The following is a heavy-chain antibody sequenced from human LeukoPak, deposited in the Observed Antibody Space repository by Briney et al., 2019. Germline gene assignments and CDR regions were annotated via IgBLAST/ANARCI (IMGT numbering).Heavy chain of an antibody. CDR2: ISYDGSNK. J-gene: IGHJ4*02. D-gene: IGHD4-23*01. Sequence: PGGSLRLSCAASGFTFSSYAMHWVRQAPGKGLEWVAVISYDGSNKYYADSVKGRFTISRDNSKNTLYLQMNSLRAEDTAVYYCAEDYGGNHFADYWGQGTLVTVSS. V-gene: IGHV3-30-3*01. CDR3: AEDYGGNHFADY. CDR1: GFTFSSYA.